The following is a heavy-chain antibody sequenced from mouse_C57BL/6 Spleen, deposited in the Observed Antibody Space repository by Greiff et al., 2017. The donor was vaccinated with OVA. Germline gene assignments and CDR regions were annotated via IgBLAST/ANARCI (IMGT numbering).Heavy chain of an antibody. D-gene: IGHD1-1*01. Sequence: VHLVESGAELARPGASVKLSCKASGYTFTSYGISWVKQRTGQGLEWIGEIYPRSGNTYYNEKFKGKATLTADKSSSTAYMELRSLTSEDSAVYFCASSYYYGSSYGWFAYWGQGTLVTVSA. CDR3: ASSYYYGSSYGWFAY. V-gene: IGHV1-81*01. CDR1: GYTFTSYG. CDR2: IYPRSGNT. J-gene: IGHJ3*01.